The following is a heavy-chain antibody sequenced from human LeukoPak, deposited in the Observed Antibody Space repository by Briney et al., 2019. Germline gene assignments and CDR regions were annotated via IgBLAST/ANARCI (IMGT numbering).Heavy chain of an antibody. D-gene: IGHD3-22*01. CDR1: GYTFTSYY. CDR2: INPSGGST. J-gene: IGHJ4*02. Sequence: ASVKVSCKASGYTFTSYYMHWVRQAPGQGLEWMGIINPSGGSTSYAQKFQGRVTMTRDMSTSTVYMELSSLRSEDAAVYYCARGKEYYYDSSGYYDYWGQGTLVTVSS. V-gene: IGHV1-46*01. CDR3: ARGKEYYYDSSGYYDY.